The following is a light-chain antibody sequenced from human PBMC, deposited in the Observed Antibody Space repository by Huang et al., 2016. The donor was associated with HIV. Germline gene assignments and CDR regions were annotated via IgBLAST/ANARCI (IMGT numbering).Light chain of an antibody. V-gene: IGKV1-39*01. CDR3: QQSYSTPWT. Sequence: DIQMTQSPSSLSASVGDRVTITCRASQSISSYLNWYQQKPGKSPKLLSYAASSLQSGVPSRFSGSGSGTDFTHTISSLQPEDFATYYCQQSYSTPWTFGQGTKVEIK. J-gene: IGKJ1*01. CDR1: QSISSY. CDR2: AAS.